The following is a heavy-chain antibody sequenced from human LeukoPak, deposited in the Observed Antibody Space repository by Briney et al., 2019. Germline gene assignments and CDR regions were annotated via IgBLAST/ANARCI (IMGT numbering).Heavy chain of an antibody. V-gene: IGHV3-23*01. Sequence: GGSLRLSCATSGFTFSSYAMSWVRQAPGKGLEWVSAISGSGGSTYYADSVKGRFTISRDNSKNTLYLQMNSLRAEDTAVYYCAKGTYYYDSSGSVSWYFDLWGRGTLVTVSS. CDR3: AKGTYYYDSSGSVSWYFDL. CDR1: GFTFSSYA. D-gene: IGHD3-22*01. CDR2: ISGSGGST. J-gene: IGHJ2*01.